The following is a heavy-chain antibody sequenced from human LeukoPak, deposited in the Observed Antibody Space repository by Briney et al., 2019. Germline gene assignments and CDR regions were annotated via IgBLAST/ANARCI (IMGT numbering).Heavy chain of an antibody. Sequence: SETLSLTCTGSGGSISSSSYYWGWIRQPPGKGLEWLGSIYYSGSTYYNPSLKSRVTLSVDASKNQFSLKLSSVTAADTAVYYCARDQSVLLWFGELYGFDPWGQGTLVTVSS. D-gene: IGHD3-10*01. V-gene: IGHV4-39*07. CDR3: ARDQSVLLWFGELYGFDP. CDR1: GGSISSSSYY. J-gene: IGHJ5*02. CDR2: IYYSGST.